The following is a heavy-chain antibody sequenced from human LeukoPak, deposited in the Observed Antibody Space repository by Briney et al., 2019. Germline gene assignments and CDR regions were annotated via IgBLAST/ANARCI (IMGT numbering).Heavy chain of an antibody. V-gene: IGHV3-13*04. J-gene: IGHJ4*02. CDR1: GFTFSSYD. D-gene: IGHD3-22*01. CDR2: IGTAGDT. Sequence: PGRSLRLSCAAAGFTFSSYDTHWVRHATGKGLEWVSAIGTAGDTYYPGSVKGRFTISRENPKNSLYLQMNSLRAGDTAVYYCARGDSSGYYQSSFDYWGQGTLVTVSS. CDR3: ARGDSSGYYQSSFDY.